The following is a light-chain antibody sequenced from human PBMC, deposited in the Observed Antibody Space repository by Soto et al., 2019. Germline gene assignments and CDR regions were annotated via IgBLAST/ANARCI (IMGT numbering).Light chain of an antibody. V-gene: IGKV3-20*01. Sequence: EIVLTQSPATLSVSPGERATLSCRASQSVSRASLAWYHQRPGQAPRLLIYGASSRATGVPDRFSGGGSGTDFTLTISILEPEDLGVYYCQHYGQTFGPGTKVDIK. J-gene: IGKJ1*01. CDR1: QSVSRAS. CDR2: GAS. CDR3: QHYGQT.